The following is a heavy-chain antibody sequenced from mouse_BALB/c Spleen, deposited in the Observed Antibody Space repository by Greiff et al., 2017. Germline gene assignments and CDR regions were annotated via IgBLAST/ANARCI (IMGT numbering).Heavy chain of an antibody. CDR1: GFTFSNYC. CDR3: AWVGYGYLYAMDY. D-gene: IGHD2-2*01. V-gene: IGHV6-6*02. CDR2: IRLKSNNYAT. J-gene: IGHJ4*01. Sequence: EVKLVESGGGLVQPGGSMKLSCVASGFTFSNYCMNWVRQSPEKGLEWVAEIRLKSNNYATHYAESVKGMFTISRADSKSSVYLQMNNLRAEDTGIYYCAWVGYGYLYAMDYWGQGTSVTVSS.